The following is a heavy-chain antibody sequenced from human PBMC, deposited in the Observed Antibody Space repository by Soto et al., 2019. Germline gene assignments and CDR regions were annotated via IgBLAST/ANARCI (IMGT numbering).Heavy chain of an antibody. D-gene: IGHD2-15*01. CDR1: GGSISSYY. V-gene: IGHV4-59*01. J-gene: IGHJ5*02. CDR2: IYYSGST. CDR3: ARDRRCSGGSCYSEAHNWFDP. Sequence: PSETLSLTCTVSGGSISSYYWSWIRQPPGKGLEWIGYIYYSGSTNYNPSLKSRVTISVDTSKNQFSLKLSSVTAADTAVYYCARDRRCSGGSCYSEAHNWFDPWGQGTLVTVSS.